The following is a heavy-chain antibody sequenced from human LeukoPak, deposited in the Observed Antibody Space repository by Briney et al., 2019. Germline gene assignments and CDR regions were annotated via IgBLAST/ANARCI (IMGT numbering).Heavy chain of an antibody. J-gene: IGHJ6*03. CDR3: ARAKAGERITIFGVARPYYMDV. Sequence: SETLSLTCAVYGGSFSGYYWSWIRQPPGKGLEWIGEINHSGSTNYNPSLKSRVTISVDTSKNQFSLKLSSVTAADTAVYYCARAKAGERITIFGVARPYYMDVWGKGTTVTVSS. D-gene: IGHD3-3*01. CDR1: GGSFSGYY. CDR2: INHSGST. V-gene: IGHV4-34*01.